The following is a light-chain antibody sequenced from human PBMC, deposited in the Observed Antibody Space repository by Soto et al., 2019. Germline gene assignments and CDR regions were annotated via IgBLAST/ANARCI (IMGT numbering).Light chain of an antibody. Sequence: DIQLTQSPSSLSASVGDRVTITCRASQGVSQWLAWYQQKPGKAPILLIHGASNLQTGVPSRFSGSGSGTDFVLTITSLQPEDIATYFCQQANSFPLTFGQGTRLEIK. V-gene: IGKV1-12*01. CDR3: QQANSFPLT. J-gene: IGKJ5*01. CDR2: GAS. CDR1: QGVSQW.